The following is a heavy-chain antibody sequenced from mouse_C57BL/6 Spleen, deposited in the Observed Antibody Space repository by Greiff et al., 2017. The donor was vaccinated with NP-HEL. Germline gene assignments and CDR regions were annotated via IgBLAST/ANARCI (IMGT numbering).Heavy chain of an antibody. Sequence: VQLQQPGAELVMPGASVKLSCKASGYTFTSYWMHWVKQRPGQGLEWIGEIDPSDSYTNYNQKFKGKSTLTVDKSSSTAYMQLSSLTSEDSAVYYCARREIYDGYSWFAYWGQGTLVTVSA. V-gene: IGHV1-69*01. CDR2: IDPSDSYT. D-gene: IGHD2-3*01. J-gene: IGHJ3*01. CDR3: ARREIYDGYSWFAY. CDR1: GYTFTSYW.